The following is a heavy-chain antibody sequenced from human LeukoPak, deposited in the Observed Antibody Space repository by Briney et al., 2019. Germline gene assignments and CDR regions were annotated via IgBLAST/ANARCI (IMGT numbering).Heavy chain of an antibody. CDR3: ARATSGWDFDY. D-gene: IGHD6-19*01. V-gene: IGHV3-13*01. CDR1: GFTFSSYD. Sequence: GGSLRLSCAASGFTFSSYDMHWVRQATEKGLEWVSGIGTAGDTYYPGSVKGRFTISRENARNSLYLQMNSLRAGDTAVYYCARATSGWDFDYWGQGTLVTVSS. CDR2: IGTAGDT. J-gene: IGHJ4*02.